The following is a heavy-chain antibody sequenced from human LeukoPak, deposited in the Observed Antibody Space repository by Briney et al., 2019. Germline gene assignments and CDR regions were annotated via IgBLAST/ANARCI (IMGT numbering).Heavy chain of an antibody. CDR2: IYYSGST. Sequence: SETLSLTCTVSGDSISSYYWSWIRQPPGKGLEWIGYIYYSGSTNYNPSLKSRVTISVDTSKNQFSLKLSSVTAADTPVYYCARGRAWYMDYWGQGTLVTVSS. V-gene: IGHV4-59*01. J-gene: IGHJ4*02. CDR3: ARGRAWYMDY. CDR1: GDSISSYY. D-gene: IGHD6-19*01.